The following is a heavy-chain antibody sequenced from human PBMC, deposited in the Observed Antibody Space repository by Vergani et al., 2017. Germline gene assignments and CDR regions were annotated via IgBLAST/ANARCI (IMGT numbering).Heavy chain of an antibody. V-gene: IGHV4-61*02. D-gene: IGHD2-15*01. J-gene: IGHJ4*02. CDR3: ARSRPYCTSGSCPAI. Sequence: QVKLQESGPGLLKPSQTLSLTCTVSGESIRSGSHYWSWIRQPAGKGPEWIGHIHTGGSTDLNPSFKSRVSISVDTSKSQFSLNLNSVTVADTAVYYWARSRPYCTSGSCPAIWGQGTLGNVSS. CDR1: GESIRSGSHY. CDR2: IHTGGST.